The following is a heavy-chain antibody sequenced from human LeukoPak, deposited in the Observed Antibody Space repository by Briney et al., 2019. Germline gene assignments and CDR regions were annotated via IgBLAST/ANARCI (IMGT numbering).Heavy chain of an antibody. CDR2: ISGGGGST. V-gene: IGHV3-23*01. Sequence: PGGSLRLSCAASGFTFNNYGMNWVRQAPGKGLEWVSGISGGGGSTYYADSVKGRFTISRDNSKNTLYLQMNSLRAEDTAVYYCARERGGSSFQGKDYWGQGTLVTVSS. CDR1: GFTFNNYG. CDR3: ARERGGSSFQGKDY. D-gene: IGHD6-6*01. J-gene: IGHJ4*02.